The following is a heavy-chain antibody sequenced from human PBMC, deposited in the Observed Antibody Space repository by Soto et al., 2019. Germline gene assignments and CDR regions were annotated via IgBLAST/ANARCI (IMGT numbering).Heavy chain of an antibody. V-gene: IGHV1-18*01. Sequence: GASVKVSCKTSGYTFSHYGLSWVRQAPGQGLEWMGWISGYNGNTNYALKLQGRLTMTTDTSTNTAYMELRSLRSDDTAVYYCARDTTYSTGWPFNYWGQGTLVTVSS. CDR3: ARDTTYSTGWPFNY. D-gene: IGHD6-19*01. CDR1: GYTFSHYG. CDR2: ISGYNGNT. J-gene: IGHJ4*02.